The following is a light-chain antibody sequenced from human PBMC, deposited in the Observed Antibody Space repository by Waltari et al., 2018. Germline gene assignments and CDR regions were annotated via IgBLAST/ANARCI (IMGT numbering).Light chain of an antibody. CDR2: GAS. CDR1: QSVTRT. J-gene: IGKJ1*01. V-gene: IGKV3-20*01. Sequence: EIVLTQSPGTLPLSPGERATLSCRASQSVTRTLAWYQQKPGQAPRLLISGASNRATGIPDRFSGSGSGTDFSLTISRLEPEDFAVYYCQHYLRLPATFGQGTKVEIK. CDR3: QHYLRLPAT.